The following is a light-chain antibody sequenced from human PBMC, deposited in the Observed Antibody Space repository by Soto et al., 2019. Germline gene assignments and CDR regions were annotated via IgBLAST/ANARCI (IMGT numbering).Light chain of an antibody. CDR3: NSYTGSSTYV. Sequence: SVSAGQSVAVSCTGTSSDVGSYNRVSWYQQPPGAAPKLMIYEVSNRPSGVPDRFSGSKSGNTASLTISGLQAEDEADYYCNSYTGSSTYVFGTGTKVTVL. V-gene: IGLV2-18*02. J-gene: IGLJ1*01. CDR1: SSDVGSYNR. CDR2: EVS.